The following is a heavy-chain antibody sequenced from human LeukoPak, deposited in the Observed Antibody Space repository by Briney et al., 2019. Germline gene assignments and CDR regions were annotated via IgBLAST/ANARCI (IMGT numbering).Heavy chain of an antibody. J-gene: IGHJ6*03. CDR3: ARVPRSYYYYYYMDV. Sequence: PGGSLRLSCAASGFTFSSYSMNWVRQAPGKGLEWVSYISSSSSTIYYADSVKGRFTISRDNPKNTLFLQMNSLRTEDTGVYYCARVPRSYYYYYYMDVWGKGTTVTVSS. CDR2: ISSSSSTI. CDR1: GFTFSSYS. V-gene: IGHV3-48*01.